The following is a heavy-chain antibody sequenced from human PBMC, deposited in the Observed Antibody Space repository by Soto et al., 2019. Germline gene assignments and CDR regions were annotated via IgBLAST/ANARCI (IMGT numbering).Heavy chain of an antibody. V-gene: IGHV4-59*01. CDR3: AIHDAVPKMLNGMGV. Sequence: PSETLSLTCTVSGGSITGYYWSCIRQPPGKGLEWIGCIYSAGTTLYTPSLKSRVTISVDTSKNQFSLELGSVTAAGTAMYYCAIHDAVPKMLNGMGVWGQGTKVTVSS. D-gene: IGHD2-8*01. CDR1: GGSITGYY. CDR2: IYSAGTT. J-gene: IGHJ6*02.